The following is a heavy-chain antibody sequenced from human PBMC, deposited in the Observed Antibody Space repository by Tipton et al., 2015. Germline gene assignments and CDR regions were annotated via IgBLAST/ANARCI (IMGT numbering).Heavy chain of an antibody. V-gene: IGHV3-53*01. J-gene: IGHJ4*02. Sequence: SLRLSCAASGFSVRSNYMTWVRQAPGKGLEWVSTLSPDESTTYADSVKGRFTISRDNSQNTLFLQMNSLRTDDTAVYYCASSMSVAGTGDSWGQGTLVTVSS. D-gene: IGHD6-19*01. CDR3: ASSMSVAGTGDS. CDR2: LSPDEST. CDR1: GFSVRSNY.